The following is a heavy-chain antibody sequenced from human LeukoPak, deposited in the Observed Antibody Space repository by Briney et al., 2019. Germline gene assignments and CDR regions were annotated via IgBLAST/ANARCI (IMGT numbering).Heavy chain of an antibody. CDR1: GFTFSSNW. J-gene: IGHJ4*02. D-gene: IGHD3-3*01. CDR3: ARDRNTGDRSKRNDFWSGYFDY. V-gene: IGHV3-7*01. Sequence: GGSLRLSCAASGFTFSSNWMSWVRQAPGKGLEWVANIKQDGSEKYYVDSVKGRFTISRDNAKNSLYLQMNSLRAEDTAVYYCARDRNTGDRSKRNDFWSGYFDYWGQGTLVTVSS. CDR2: IKQDGSEK.